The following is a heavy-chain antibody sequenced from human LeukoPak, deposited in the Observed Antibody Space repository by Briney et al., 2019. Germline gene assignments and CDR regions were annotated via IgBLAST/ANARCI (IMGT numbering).Heavy chain of an antibody. D-gene: IGHD1-26*01. CDR3: AREYSGSYYG. Sequence: PSETLSLTXTVSGGSISSYYWSWLRQPPGEGLEWIGYIYYSGSTNYNPSLKSRVTISVDTSTNQFSLKLSSVTAADTAVYYCAREYSGSYYGWGQGTLVTVSS. CDR2: IYYSGST. CDR1: GGSISSYY. V-gene: IGHV4-59*01. J-gene: IGHJ4*02.